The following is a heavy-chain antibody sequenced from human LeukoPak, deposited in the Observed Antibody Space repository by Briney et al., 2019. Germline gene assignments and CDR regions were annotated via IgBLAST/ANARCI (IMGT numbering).Heavy chain of an antibody. D-gene: IGHD6-19*01. CDR2: INPSGGST. J-gene: IGHJ5*02. V-gene: IGHV1-46*01. CDR3: ARDGRMYSSGWRNWFDP. CDR1: GYTFTSYY. Sequence: GASVKVSCKASGYTFTSYYMHWVRQAPGQGLEWMGIINPSGGSTSYAQKFQGRVTMTRDMSTSTVYMELSSLRSEDTAVYYCARDGRMYSSGWRNWFDPWGQGTLVTVSS.